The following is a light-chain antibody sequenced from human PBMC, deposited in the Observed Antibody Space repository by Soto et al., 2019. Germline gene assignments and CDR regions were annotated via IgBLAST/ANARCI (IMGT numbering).Light chain of an antibody. V-gene: IGLV2-14*01. Sequence: QSALTQPASVSGSPGQSITISCTGTSSDVGGYNYVSWYQQHPGKAPKLMIYDVSNRPSGVSNRFSGSKSGNTASLTISGLQAEDEADYYRSSYTISSPHVVFGGGTKLTVL. CDR2: DVS. CDR1: SSDVGGYNY. J-gene: IGLJ2*01. CDR3: SSYTISSPHVV.